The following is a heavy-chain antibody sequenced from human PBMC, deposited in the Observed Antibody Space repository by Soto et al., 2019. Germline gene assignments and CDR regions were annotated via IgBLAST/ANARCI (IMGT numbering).Heavy chain of an antibody. CDR2: VSHSGRT. J-gene: IGHJ6*02. CDR3: ARVAMENYHDMWSGSTSSALDV. CDR1: GGSMRCYS. Sequence: SETLSLTCKVSGGSMRCYSWSWIRQTPGEGLEWIGYVSHSGRTDYSPSLKNRVTISLDMSKNHFALHVNSVDPADTAVYYCARVAMENYHDMWSGSTSSALDVWGQGTTVTVSS. D-gene: IGHD3-3*01. V-gene: IGHV4-59*13.